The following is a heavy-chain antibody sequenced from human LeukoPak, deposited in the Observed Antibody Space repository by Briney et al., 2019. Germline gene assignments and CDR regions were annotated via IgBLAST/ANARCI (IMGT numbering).Heavy chain of an antibody. CDR3: ARLGYCGSSSCQ. CDR2: INPGGGST. V-gene: IGHV1-46*01. J-gene: IGHJ4*02. CDR1: GYTFTSYP. Sequence: ASVKVSCKASGYTFTSYPMQWVRQAPGQGLEWMGIINPGGGSTNYAQKFQGRVTMTRDTSTSTVYMELSSLRSEDTAVYYCARLGYCGSSSCQWGQGTLVTVSS. D-gene: IGHD2-15*01.